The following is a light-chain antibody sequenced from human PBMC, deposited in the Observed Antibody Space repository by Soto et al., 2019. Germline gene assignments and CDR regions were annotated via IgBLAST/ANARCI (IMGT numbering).Light chain of an antibody. CDR2: GAS. Sequence: EIVLTQSPGTLSLSPGERATLPCRASQSVSSSYLAWYQQKPGQAPRLLIYGASTRATGIPDRFSGSGSGTDLTLTISRLEPEDFAVYYCKQYGSSPGLFTFGPGTKVDIK. CDR3: KQYGSSPGLFT. J-gene: IGKJ3*01. V-gene: IGKV3-20*01. CDR1: QSVSSSY.